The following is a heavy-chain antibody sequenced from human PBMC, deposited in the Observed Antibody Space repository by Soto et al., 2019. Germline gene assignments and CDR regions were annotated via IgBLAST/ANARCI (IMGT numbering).Heavy chain of an antibody. D-gene: IGHD3-22*01. Sequence: EVQLVESGGGLVKPGGSLRLSCAASGFTFISYGMNWARQTPGKGLEWVSSISSSSSYINYADSVKSRFTTSRDNAKNSLYLQMNSLRAEDTAVYYCARAPYYYDSRGYWAYWGQGTLVTVSS. CDR3: ARAPYYYDSRGYWAY. CDR2: ISSSSSYI. CDR1: GFTFISYG. J-gene: IGHJ4*02. V-gene: IGHV3-21*01.